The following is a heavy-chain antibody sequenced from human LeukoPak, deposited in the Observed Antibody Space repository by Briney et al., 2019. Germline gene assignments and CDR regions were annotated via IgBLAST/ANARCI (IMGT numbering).Heavy chain of an antibody. CDR2: LYSSGNT. CDR3: ARETYNTGWYADV. V-gene: IGHV4-4*07. CDR1: GDSINSHT. J-gene: IGHJ4*02. D-gene: IGHD6-19*01. Sequence: SETLSLTCTVSGDSINSHTWSWTRQSAEMGLGWIGRLYSSGNTDYNPAFQSRVTMSRDTYKNQFSLRLTSLTAADTAMYYCARETYNTGWYADVWGQRALVTISS.